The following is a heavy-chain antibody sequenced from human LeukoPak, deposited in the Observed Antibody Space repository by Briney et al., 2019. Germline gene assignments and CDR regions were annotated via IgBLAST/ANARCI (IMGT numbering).Heavy chain of an antibody. V-gene: IGHV4-34*01. D-gene: IGHD3-16*02. CDR2: INHSGST. CDR1: GGSFSGYY. J-gene: IGHJ4*02. Sequence: SETLSLTCAVYGGSFSGYYWSWIRQPPGKGLEWIGEINHSGSTNYNPSLKSRVTISVDTSKNQFSLKLSSVTAADTAVYYCARGPAGYVWGSYRQSPNYFDYWGQGTLVTVSS. CDR3: ARGPAGYVWGSYRQSPNYFDY.